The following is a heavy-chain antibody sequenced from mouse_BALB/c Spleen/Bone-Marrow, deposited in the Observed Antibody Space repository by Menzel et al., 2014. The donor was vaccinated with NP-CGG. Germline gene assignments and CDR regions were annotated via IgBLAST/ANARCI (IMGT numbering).Heavy chain of an antibody. D-gene: IGHD1-1*01. J-gene: IGHJ3*01. Sequence: EVKLMESGAELVEPGASVKLSCTASGFNIKDTYMHWVKQRPEQGLEWIGRIDPANGNTKYDPKFRGKATITADTSSNTAYLQLSSLTSEDTAVYYCAMYYYGSSLFAYWGQGTLVTVSA. CDR2: IDPANGNT. CDR3: AMYYYGSSLFAY. V-gene: IGHV14-3*02. CDR1: GFNIKDTY.